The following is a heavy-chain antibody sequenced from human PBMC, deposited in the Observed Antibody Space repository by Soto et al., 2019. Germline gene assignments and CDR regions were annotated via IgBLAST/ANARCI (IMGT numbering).Heavy chain of an antibody. Sequence: SETLSLTCNVSGGSVSGYHWSWIRQPPGKGLEWIGEINHSGSTNYNPSLKSRVTISLDTSKNQFSLKLTSVTAADTAVYYCARDKITGLFDYWGQGTLVTVSS. CDR3: ARDKITGLFDY. J-gene: IGHJ4*02. V-gene: IGHV4-34*01. CDR2: INHSGST. D-gene: IGHD2-8*02. CDR1: GGSVSGYH.